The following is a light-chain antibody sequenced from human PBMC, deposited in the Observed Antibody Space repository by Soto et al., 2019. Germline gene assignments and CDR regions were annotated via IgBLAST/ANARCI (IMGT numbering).Light chain of an antibody. CDR1: QSVRDNF. CDR3: QQYGGSPSIT. CDR2: HAG. V-gene: IGKV3-20*01. J-gene: IGKJ5*01. Sequence: EIVLTQSPDTLSLSPGERATLSCRASQSVRDNFLAWYQQRPGQSPRLLIYHAGSRATGIPERISGSGSETDFTLTIYRLEPEDFAVYYCQQYGGSPSITFGQGTRLEIK.